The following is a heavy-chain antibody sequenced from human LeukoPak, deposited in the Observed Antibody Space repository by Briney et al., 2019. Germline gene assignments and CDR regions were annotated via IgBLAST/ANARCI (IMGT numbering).Heavy chain of an antibody. Sequence: ASVKVSCKASGYAFTSYDINWVRQATGQGLEWRGWMNPNSGNTGYAQKFQSRVTMTRHTSISTAYMELSSLRSEDTAVYYCARHWLTRAFDIWGQGTMVTVSS. J-gene: IGHJ3*02. D-gene: IGHD6-19*01. V-gene: IGHV1-8*01. CDR2: MNPNSGNT. CDR1: GYAFTSYD. CDR3: ARHWLTRAFDI.